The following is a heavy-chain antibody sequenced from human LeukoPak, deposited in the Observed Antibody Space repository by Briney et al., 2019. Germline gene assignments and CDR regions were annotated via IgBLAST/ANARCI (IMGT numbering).Heavy chain of an antibody. J-gene: IGHJ4*02. CDR3: AWGGMAAFDS. CDR1: GFTFSDYY. CDR2: ISSSGNTR. V-gene: IGHV3-11*04. Sequence: GGSLRLSCAASGFTFSDYYMSWVRQAPGKGLEWVAYISSSGNTRYYADSVKGRFTISRDNAKNSLYLQMNSLRAEDTAVYYCAWGGMAAFDSWGQGTLVTVSS. D-gene: IGHD3-16*01.